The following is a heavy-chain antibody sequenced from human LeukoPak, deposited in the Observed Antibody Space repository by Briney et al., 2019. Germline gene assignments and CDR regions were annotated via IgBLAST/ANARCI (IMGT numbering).Heavy chain of an antibody. CDR1: GGSISSYY. CDR2: IYYSGST. CDR3: ARGELRYFDWPQAFDI. J-gene: IGHJ3*02. Sequence: KPSETLSLTCTVSGGSISSYYWSWIRQPPGKGLEWIGYIYYSGSTNYNPSLKSRVTISVDTSKNQFSLKLSSVTAADTAVYYCARGELRYFDWPQAFDIWGQGTMVTVSS. D-gene: IGHD3-9*01. V-gene: IGHV4-59*01.